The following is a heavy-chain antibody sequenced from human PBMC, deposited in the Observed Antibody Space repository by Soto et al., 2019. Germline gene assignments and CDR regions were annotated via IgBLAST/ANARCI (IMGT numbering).Heavy chain of an antibody. J-gene: IGHJ4*02. CDR1: GYTFINYG. Sequence: ASVKVSCKTSGYTFINYGFIWLRQAPGQGLEWLGWISPNNGPTKYARKFQDGITITTDTTTTTAYLELRSLRSDDTAVYCWARDQFHWFDYYFENWGQGALVTVSS. V-gene: IGHV1-18*01. D-gene: IGHD3-9*01. CDR2: ISPNNGPT. CDR3: ARDQFHWFDYYFEN.